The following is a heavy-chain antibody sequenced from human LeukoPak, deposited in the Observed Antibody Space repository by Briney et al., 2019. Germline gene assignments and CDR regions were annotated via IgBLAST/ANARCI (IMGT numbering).Heavy chain of an antibody. CDR2: IYYSGST. CDR1: GGSISSYY. Sequence: PSETLSLTCTVSGGSISSYYWSWIRQPPGKGLEWIGYIYYSGSTNYNPSLKSRVTISVDTSKNQFSLKLSSVTAADTAVYYCARIIAAAGQGHSYYYYYYMDVWGKGTTVTVSS. J-gene: IGHJ6*03. CDR3: ARIIAAAGQGHSYYYYYYMDV. D-gene: IGHD6-13*01. V-gene: IGHV4-59*01.